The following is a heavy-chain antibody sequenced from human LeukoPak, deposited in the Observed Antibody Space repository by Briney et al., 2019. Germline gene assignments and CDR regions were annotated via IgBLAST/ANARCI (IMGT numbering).Heavy chain of an antibody. CDR2: VGIAADA. Sequence: GGSLRLSCAASGFTFNNYEMHWVRQTAGKGLEWVSAVGIAADAFYAGSVKGRFSISRDNAESSLFLQMNSLRAGDTAVYYCAREGRMGTADAFDVWGQGTMVTVSS. V-gene: IGHV3-13*01. D-gene: IGHD1-14*01. CDR1: GFTFNNYE. CDR3: AREGRMGTADAFDV. J-gene: IGHJ3*01.